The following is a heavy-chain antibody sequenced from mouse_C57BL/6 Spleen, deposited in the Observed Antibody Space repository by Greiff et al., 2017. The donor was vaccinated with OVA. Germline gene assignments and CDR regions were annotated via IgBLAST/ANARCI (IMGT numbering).Heavy chain of an antibody. CDR1: GFTFSDYG. V-gene: IGHV5-17*01. CDR2: ISSGSSTI. J-gene: IGHJ4*01. CDR3: ARAIYDGYYYAMDY. Sequence: SGGGLVKPGGSLKLSCAASGFTFSDYGMHWVRQAPEKGLEWVAYISSGSSTIYYADTVKGRFTISRDNAKNTLFLQMTSLRSEDTAMYYCARAIYDGYYYAMDYWGQGTSVTVSS. D-gene: IGHD2-3*01.